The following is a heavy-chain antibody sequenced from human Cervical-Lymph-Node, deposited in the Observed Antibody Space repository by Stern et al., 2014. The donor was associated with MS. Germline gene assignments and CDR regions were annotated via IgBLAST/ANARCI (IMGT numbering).Heavy chain of an antibody. J-gene: IGHJ4*02. Sequence: QVQLQESGPGLVKPSQTLSLTCTVSGDSISSGNYYWSWIRQPAGKGLEWIGRIYSSGDTYYNPSLRSRVTISIDTSNTPSSLNVGSGPATDTAVYYCATQGRALAPDWGQGTLVTVSS. V-gene: IGHV4-61*02. CDR3: ATQGRALAPD. CDR2: IYSSGDT. CDR1: GDSISSGNYY.